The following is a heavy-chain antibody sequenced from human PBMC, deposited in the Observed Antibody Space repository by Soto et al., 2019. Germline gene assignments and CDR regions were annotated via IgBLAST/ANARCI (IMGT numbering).Heavy chain of an antibody. J-gene: IGHJ4*02. D-gene: IGHD3-22*01. V-gene: IGHV4-59*01. CDR3: ARRTYYYDSSGYYSYYFDY. CDR2: IYYSGST. Sequence: PSETLSLTCTVSGGSIRSYYWSWIRQPPGKGLEWIGYIYYSGSTNYNPSLKSRVTISVDTSKNQFSLKLSSVTAADTAVYYCARRTYYYDSSGYYSYYFDYWGQGTLVTVSS. CDR1: GGSIRSYY.